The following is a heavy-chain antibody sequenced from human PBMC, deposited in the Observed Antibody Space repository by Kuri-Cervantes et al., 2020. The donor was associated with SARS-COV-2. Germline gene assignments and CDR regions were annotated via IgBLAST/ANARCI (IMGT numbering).Heavy chain of an antibody. CDR1: GFTFSSYW. Sequence: GEFLKISCAASGFTFSSYWMSWVRQAPGKGLEWVANIKQDGSEKYYVDSVKGRFTTSRDNAKNSLYLQMNSLRAEDTAVYYCARAEWGLIDYWGQGTLVTVSS. V-gene: IGHV3-7*01. CDR2: IKQDGSEK. CDR3: ARAEWGLIDY. J-gene: IGHJ4*02. D-gene: IGHD1-26*01.